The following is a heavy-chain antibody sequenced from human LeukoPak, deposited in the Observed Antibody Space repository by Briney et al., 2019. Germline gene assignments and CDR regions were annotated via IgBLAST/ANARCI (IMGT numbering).Heavy chain of an antibody. J-gene: IGHJ6*02. CDR1: GFTFSSYA. D-gene: IGHD1-14*01. Sequence: TGGSLRLSCAASGFTFSSYAMHWVRQAPGKGLEWVAVISYDGSNKYYADSVKGRFTISRDNSKNTLYLQMNSLRAEDTAVYYCARDVSEPYYYYYGMDVWGQGTTVTVSS. CDR2: ISYDGSNK. V-gene: IGHV3-30-3*01. CDR3: ARDVSEPYYYYYGMDV.